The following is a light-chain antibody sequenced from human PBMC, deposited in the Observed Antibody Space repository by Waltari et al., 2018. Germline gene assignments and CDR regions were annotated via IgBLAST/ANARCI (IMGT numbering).Light chain of an antibody. CDR1: QSIGSH. J-gene: IGKJ1*01. CDR2: YAS. V-gene: IGKV6-21*01. Sequence: EIVLNQSPVFQSVTLQEQVTMTCRASQSIGSHLHWYPQKPEQCPRLLIKYASQSLPGVPSRFSGSGSGTDFTLTIKSLEAEDAATYFCHQSSTLPQTFGQGTRVEIK. CDR3: HQSSTLPQT.